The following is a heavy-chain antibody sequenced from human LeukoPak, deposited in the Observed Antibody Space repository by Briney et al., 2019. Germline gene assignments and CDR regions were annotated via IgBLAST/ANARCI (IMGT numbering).Heavy chain of an antibody. CDR1: GGTFSSYA. V-gene: IGHV1-69*13. D-gene: IGHD2-2*01. Sequence: SVKVSCKASGGTFSSYAISWVRQAPGQGLEWMGGIIPIFGTANYAQKFQGRVTITADESTSTAYMELSSLRSEDTAVYYCARDGSRVPNPYCSSTSCHAAIDIWGQGTMVTVSS. CDR3: ARDGSRVPNPYCSSTSCHAAIDI. J-gene: IGHJ3*02. CDR2: IIPIFGTA.